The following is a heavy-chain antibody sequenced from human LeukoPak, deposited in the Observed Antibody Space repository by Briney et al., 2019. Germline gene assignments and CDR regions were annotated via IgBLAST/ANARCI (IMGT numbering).Heavy chain of an antibody. CDR2: MRGNGATT. CDR1: GFTFSNYN. CDR3: ARAGEMRYMDV. J-gene: IGHJ6*03. Sequence: PGGSLRLSCETSGFTFSNYNMSWIRQARGKGLEWVSHMRGNGATTYYADSVGGRFTISRDNAKNSLFLQMNSLRVDDTATYYCARAGEMRYMDVWGKGTAVAVS. D-gene: IGHD5-24*01. V-gene: IGHV3-11*01.